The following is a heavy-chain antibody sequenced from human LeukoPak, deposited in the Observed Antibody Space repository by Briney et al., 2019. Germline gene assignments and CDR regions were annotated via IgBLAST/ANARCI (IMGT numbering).Heavy chain of an antibody. CDR3: ARAPYYYHSSAYFDY. D-gene: IGHD3-22*01. CDR2: FYPGDSDT. J-gene: IGHJ4*02. V-gene: IGHV5-51*01. CDR1: GYSFTNYW. Sequence: GESLQISCKGSGYSFTNYWIGWVRQMPGKGREWMGIFYPGDSDTRYSPSFQGQVTMSADRSISTAYLQWSSLKASDTAMYYCARAPYYYHSSAYFDYWGQGTLVTVSS.